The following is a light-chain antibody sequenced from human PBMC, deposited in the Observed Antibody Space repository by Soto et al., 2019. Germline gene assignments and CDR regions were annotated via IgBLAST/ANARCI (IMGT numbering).Light chain of an antibody. CDR2: SAS. J-gene: IGKJ2*01. CDR1: QGIDSW. Sequence: DIQMTQSPSSVSASVGDRVTITCRASQGIDSWLAWYQQKPGKAPRILSYSASTLQSGVPSRFSGSGSGTDFTLTITGLQPEDFATYFCQRTSSFPPYTFGQGTKLEIK. V-gene: IGKV1-12*01. CDR3: QRTSSFPPYT.